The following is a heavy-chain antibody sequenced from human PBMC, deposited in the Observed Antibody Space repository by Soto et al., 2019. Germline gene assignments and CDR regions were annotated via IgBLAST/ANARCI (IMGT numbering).Heavy chain of an antibody. V-gene: IGHV4-30-4*01. J-gene: IGHJ4*02. CDR3: ARGAQYSYGYDYFDY. CDR1: GGSISSGDYY. D-gene: IGHD5-18*01. CDR2: IYYSGST. Sequence: PSETLSLTCTVSGGSISSGDYYWSWIRQPPGKGLEWIGYIYYSGSTYYNPSLKSRVTISVDTSKNQFSLKLSSVTAADTAVYYCARGAQYSYGYDYFDYWGQGTLVTVSS.